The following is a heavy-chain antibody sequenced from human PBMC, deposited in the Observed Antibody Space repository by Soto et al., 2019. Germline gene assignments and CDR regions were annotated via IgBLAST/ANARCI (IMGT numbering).Heavy chain of an antibody. V-gene: IGHV4-38-2*02. D-gene: IGHD3-10*01. Sequence: ASETLSLTCTVSGYSISSGSYWGWIRQPPGKGPEWIASIYHGGTTFYNPSLKSRITISVDTSKNQFSLELSSVTAADTAVYYCARDITPEDGYYYYYYGMDGWGKGTNVTVSS. J-gene: IGHJ6*04. CDR1: GYSISSGSY. CDR2: IYHGGTT. CDR3: ARDITPEDGYYYYYYGMDG.